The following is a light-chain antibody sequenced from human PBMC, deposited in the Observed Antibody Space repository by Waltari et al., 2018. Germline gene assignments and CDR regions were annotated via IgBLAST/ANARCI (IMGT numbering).Light chain of an antibody. CDR1: QSIRGS. Sequence: DIQMTQSPSSLSASVGDRVTVTCRTRQSIRGSLRWYQQKPVKAPRLLIYSASSLESGVPSRFSGSGSVTSFTLTIDTLQPEDFATYYCQQSYSFPWTFGQGSKVEIK. CDR2: SAS. V-gene: IGKV1-39*01. J-gene: IGKJ1*01. CDR3: QQSYSFPWT.